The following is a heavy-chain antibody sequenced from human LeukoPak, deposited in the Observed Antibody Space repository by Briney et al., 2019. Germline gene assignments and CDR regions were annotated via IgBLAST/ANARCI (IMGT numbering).Heavy chain of an antibody. CDR3: AKDILVTTGWYFDL. V-gene: IGHV3-30*18. D-gene: IGHD4-11*01. Sequence: GGSLRLSCAASGFTFSNFGMHWVRQAPGKGLEWVAVISYDGFDKYYADSVKGRFTISRDNKKNSLYLQMNSLRTEDAAMYYCAKDILVTTGWYFDLWGRGTLVTVSS. J-gene: IGHJ2*01. CDR1: GFTFSNFG. CDR2: ISYDGFDK.